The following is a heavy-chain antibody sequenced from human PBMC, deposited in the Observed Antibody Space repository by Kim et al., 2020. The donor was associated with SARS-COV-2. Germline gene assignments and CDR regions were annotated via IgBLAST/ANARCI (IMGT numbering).Heavy chain of an antibody. Sequence: SVKVSCKASGGTFSSYAITWVRQAPGQGLEWMGGIIPIFGAAIYAQKFQGRVTITADESTSTAYMELSSLRSEDTAVYYCARTGHSSPIYYYYGMDVWGQGTTVTVSS. D-gene: IGHD2-15*01. J-gene: IGHJ6*02. V-gene: IGHV1-69*13. CDR1: GGTFSSYA. CDR3: ARTGHSSPIYYYYGMDV. CDR2: IIPIFGAA.